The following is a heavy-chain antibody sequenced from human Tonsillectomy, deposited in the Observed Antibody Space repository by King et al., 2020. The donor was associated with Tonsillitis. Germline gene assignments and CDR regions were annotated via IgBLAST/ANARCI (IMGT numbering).Heavy chain of an antibody. Sequence: VQLVESGGGLVKPGGSLRLSCAASGFTFSSYSMNWVRQAPGKGLEWVSSISGSSSYISYADSMKGRFTISRDNAKNSLYLQMNSLRAEDTAVYYCARDRALYYYDASGYDYWGQGTLVSVSS. CDR2: ISGSSSYI. CDR3: ARDRALYYYDASGYDY. D-gene: IGHD3-22*01. CDR1: GFTFSSYS. J-gene: IGHJ4*02. V-gene: IGHV3-21*01.